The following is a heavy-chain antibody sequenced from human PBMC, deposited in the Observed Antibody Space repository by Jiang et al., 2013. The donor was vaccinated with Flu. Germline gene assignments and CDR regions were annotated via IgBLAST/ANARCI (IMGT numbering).Heavy chain of an antibody. Sequence: EVKKPGASVKVSCKSSPYTFNTYAISWLRQAPGQGLEWMGWISTSNGNTNYAQKFQGRVTMTTDTSTSTASLELRSLRSDDTAVYYCAVGYCSSTGCSQFHFWGQGTLVTVSS. J-gene: IGHJ4*02. D-gene: IGHD2-2*01. CDR1: PYTFNTYA. CDR3: AVGYCSSTGCSQFHF. CDR2: ISTSNGNT. V-gene: IGHV1-18*01.